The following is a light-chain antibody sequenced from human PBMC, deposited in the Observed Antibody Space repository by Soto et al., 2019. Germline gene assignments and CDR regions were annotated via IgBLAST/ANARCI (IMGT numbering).Light chain of an antibody. CDR1: SSDVGGYSA. Sequence: QSALTHPPSAAVSPGQSVTISGTGTSSDVGGYSAVSWYPHHPGKAPKLMIHELNKRPSGVPDRFSASKSDNTASLTVSGLQAEDEADYYCSSYAGSKNLVFGGGTQLTVL. V-gene: IGLV2-8*01. CDR2: ELN. J-gene: IGLJ3*02. CDR3: SSYAGSKNLV.